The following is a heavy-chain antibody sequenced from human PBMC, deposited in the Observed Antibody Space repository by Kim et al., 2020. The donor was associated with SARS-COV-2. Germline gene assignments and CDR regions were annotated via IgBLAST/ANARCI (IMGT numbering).Heavy chain of an antibody. D-gene: IGHD3-22*01. CDR2: ISYDGSNK. CDR3: ARDYYYYDSSGYLSLNWFDP. CDR1: GFTFSSYA. J-gene: IGHJ5*02. Sequence: GGSLRLSCAASGFTFSSYAMHWVRQAPGKWLEWVAVISYDGSNKYYADSVKGRFTISRDNSKNTLYLQMNSLRAEDTAVYYCARDYYYYDSSGYLSLNWFDPWGQGTLVTVSS. V-gene: IGHV3-30*04.